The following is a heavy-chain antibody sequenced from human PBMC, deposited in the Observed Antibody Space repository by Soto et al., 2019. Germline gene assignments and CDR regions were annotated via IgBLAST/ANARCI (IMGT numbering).Heavy chain of an antibody. V-gene: IGHV1-3*01. D-gene: IGHD2-2*02. CDR3: ASSFTVPSAIAY. J-gene: IGHJ4*02. CDR2: INAGNGNT. CDR1: GYTFTSYA. Sequence: ASVKVSCKASGYTFTSYAMHWLLQAPGQRLEWMGWINAGNGNTKYSQKFQGRVTITRDTSASTAYMELSSLRSEDTAVYYCASSFTVPSAIAYWGQGTLVTVSS.